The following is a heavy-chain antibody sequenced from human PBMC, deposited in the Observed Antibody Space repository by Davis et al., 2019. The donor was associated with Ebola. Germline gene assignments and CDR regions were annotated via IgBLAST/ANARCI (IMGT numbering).Heavy chain of an antibody. Sequence: HTGGSLRLSCAASGFTFSSYWMHWVRQAPGKGLVWVSRINSDGSSTSYADSVKGRFTISRDNAKNTLYLQMNSLRAEDTAVYYCARDGFWSGYRFYYYYYGMDVWGQGTTVTVSS. CDR3: ARDGFWSGYRFYYYYYGMDV. CDR1: GFTFSSYW. J-gene: IGHJ6*02. CDR2: INSDGSST. V-gene: IGHV3-74*01. D-gene: IGHD3-3*01.